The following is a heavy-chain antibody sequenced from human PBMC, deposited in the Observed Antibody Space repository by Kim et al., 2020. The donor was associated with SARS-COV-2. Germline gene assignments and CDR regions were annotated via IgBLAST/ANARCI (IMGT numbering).Heavy chain of an antibody. Sequence: DSVKGRFTISRDNSKNTLYLQMNSLRAEDTAVYYCAKDRTSFGGRTYFDYWGQGTLVTVSS. D-gene: IGHD3-3*01. CDR3: AKDRTSFGGRTYFDY. V-gene: IGHV3-23*01. J-gene: IGHJ4*02.